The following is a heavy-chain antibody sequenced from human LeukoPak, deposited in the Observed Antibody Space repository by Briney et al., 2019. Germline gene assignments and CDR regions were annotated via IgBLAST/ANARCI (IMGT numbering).Heavy chain of an antibody. D-gene: IGHD3-10*01. Sequence: PSDTLSLTCTVSGGSISSYYWSWIRQPPGKGLEWIGYIYYSGSTNHKPSLKSRVTISVDTSKNQFSLKLSSVTAADTAVYYCARLLWFGELGHFDYWGQGTLVTVSS. V-gene: IGHV4-59*08. J-gene: IGHJ4*02. CDR3: ARLLWFGELGHFDY. CDR1: GGSISSYY. CDR2: IYYSGST.